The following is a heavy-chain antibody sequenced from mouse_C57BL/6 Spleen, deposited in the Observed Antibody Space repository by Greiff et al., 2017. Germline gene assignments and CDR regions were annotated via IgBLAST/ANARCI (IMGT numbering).Heavy chain of an antibody. V-gene: IGHV1-72*01. CDR3: AYTVVATNWYFDV. J-gene: IGHJ1*03. Sequence: VQLQQPGAELVKPGASVKLSCKASGYTFTSYWMHWVKQRPGRGLEWIGRIDPNSGGTTYNEKFKSKATLTVDKPSSTAYMQLSSLTSEDSAVYYCAYTVVATNWYFDVWGTGTTVTVSS. CDR1: GYTFTSYW. CDR2: IDPNSGGT. D-gene: IGHD1-1*01.